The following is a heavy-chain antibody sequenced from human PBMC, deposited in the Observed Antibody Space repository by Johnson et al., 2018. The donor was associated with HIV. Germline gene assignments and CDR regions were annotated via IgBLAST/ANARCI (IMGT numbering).Heavy chain of an antibody. CDR2: ISYDGSNK. CDR3: CYCTDHFGAGSESKGTFDV. V-gene: IGHV3-30-3*01. Sequence: QVQLVESGGGVVQPGTSLRLSCAASGFTFTSFAMHWVRQAPGKGLEWVGFISYDGSNKYFTDSVRGRFTISRDNSKNTVYLQMNSLRVEDTAVYYWCYCTDHFGAGSESKGTFDVWGQGTMVTVSS. J-gene: IGHJ3*01. D-gene: IGHD3-10*01. CDR1: GFTFTSFA.